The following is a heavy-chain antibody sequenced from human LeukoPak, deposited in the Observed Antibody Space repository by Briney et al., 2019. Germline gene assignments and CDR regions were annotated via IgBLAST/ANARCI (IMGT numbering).Heavy chain of an antibody. V-gene: IGHV3-30-3*01. CDR1: GFTFSSYA. D-gene: IGHD3-3*01. CDR2: ISYDGSNK. J-gene: IGHJ3*02. Sequence: PGGSLRLSCAASGFTFSSYAMHWVRQAPGKGLEWVAVISYDGSNKYYADSVKGRFTISRDNSKNTLYLQMNSLRAEDTAVYYCEGGVVIVDAFDIWGRGTMVTVSS. CDR3: EGGVVIVDAFDI.